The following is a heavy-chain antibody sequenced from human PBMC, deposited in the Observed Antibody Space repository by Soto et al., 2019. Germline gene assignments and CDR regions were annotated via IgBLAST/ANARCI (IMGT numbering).Heavy chain of an antibody. J-gene: IGHJ6*02. CDR1: GFTFSSYE. D-gene: IGHD2-2*02. CDR3: ARDSIVVVPAAISYYYYGMVV. CDR2: ISSSGSTI. Sequence: GGSLRLSCAASGFTFSSYEMNWVRQAPGKGLEWVSYISSSGSTIYYADSVKGRFTISRDNAKNSLYLQMNSLRAEDTAVYYCARDSIVVVPAAISYYYYGMVVWGQGTTVTVSS. V-gene: IGHV3-48*03.